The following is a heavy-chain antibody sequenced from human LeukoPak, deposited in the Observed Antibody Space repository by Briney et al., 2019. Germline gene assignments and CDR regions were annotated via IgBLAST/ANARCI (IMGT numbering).Heavy chain of an antibody. J-gene: IGHJ4*02. CDR2: ISGSGGST. D-gene: IGHD3-10*01. CDR3: AKERWGEFGDPSFDY. CDR1: GFTVSSNY. V-gene: IGHV3-23*01. Sequence: PGGSLRLSCAASGFTVSSNYMSWVRQAPGKGLEWVSAISGSGGSTYYADSVKGRFTISRDNSKNTLYLQMNSLRAEDTAVYYCAKERWGEFGDPSFDYWGQGTLVTVSS.